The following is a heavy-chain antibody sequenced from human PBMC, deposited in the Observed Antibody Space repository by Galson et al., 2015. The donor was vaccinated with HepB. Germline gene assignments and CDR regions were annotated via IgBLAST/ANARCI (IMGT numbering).Heavy chain of an antibody. J-gene: IGHJ4*02. CDR1: GFTFSNYS. V-gene: IGHV3-30*18. CDR2: ISYDRSNI. Sequence: SLRLSCAASGFTFSNYSMNWVRQAPGKGLEWVAVISYDRSNIYYADSVKGRFTISRDNSKNTLYLQMNSLRAEDTALYYCAKDPYLYSALAGTMAGFDYWGQGTLVTVSS. D-gene: IGHD6-19*01. CDR3: AKDPYLYSALAGTMAGFDY.